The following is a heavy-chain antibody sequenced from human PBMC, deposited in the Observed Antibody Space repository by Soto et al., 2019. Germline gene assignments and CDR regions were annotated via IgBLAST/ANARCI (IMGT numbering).Heavy chain of an antibody. D-gene: IGHD2-21*02. V-gene: IGHV4-59*01. CDR2: MYNTGST. CDR1: GVTISSYY. CDR3: ARDLWGYCGADCYPLDV. Sequence: SETLSLTCAVSGVTISSYYWSWIRQPPGKGLEWIGYMYNTGSTIYNPSLKSRVTISVDTSKNQFSLKLNSVTAADTAVYYCARDLWGYCGADCYPLDVWGQGTTVTVSS. J-gene: IGHJ6*02.